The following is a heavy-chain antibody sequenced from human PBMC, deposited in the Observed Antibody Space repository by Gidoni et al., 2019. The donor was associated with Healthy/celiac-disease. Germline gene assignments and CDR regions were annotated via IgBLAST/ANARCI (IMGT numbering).Heavy chain of an antibody. V-gene: IGHV1-46*01. Sequence: QVQLVQSGAAVTKPGASVKVSCKASGSTFTSYYMHWVRQAPGQGLEWMGIINPSGGSTSYAQKFQGRVTMTRDTSTSTVYMELSSLRSEDTAVYYCARGGYCSGGSCSGWYFDLWGRGTLVTVSS. CDR3: ARGGYCSGGSCSGWYFDL. J-gene: IGHJ2*01. D-gene: IGHD2-15*01. CDR1: GSTFTSYY. CDR2: INPSGGST.